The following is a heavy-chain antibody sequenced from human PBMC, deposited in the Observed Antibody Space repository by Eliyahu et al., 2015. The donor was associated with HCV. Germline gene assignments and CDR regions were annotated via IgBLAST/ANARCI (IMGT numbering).Heavy chain of an antibody. CDR3: ARKRSGNSGRAFDI. Sequence: EVQLVESGGGLVQPGGSLRLSXAAXGFIXXNYEMNWVRQAPGKGLXWISKIGSSDXPKHYADSVKGRFXISRDNAKNSLFLQMNSLRAEDTAVYYCARKRSGNSGRAFDIWGQGIMVTVSS. CDR2: IGSSDXPK. J-gene: IGHJ3*02. V-gene: IGHV3-48*03. D-gene: IGHD3-10*01. CDR1: GFIXXNYE.